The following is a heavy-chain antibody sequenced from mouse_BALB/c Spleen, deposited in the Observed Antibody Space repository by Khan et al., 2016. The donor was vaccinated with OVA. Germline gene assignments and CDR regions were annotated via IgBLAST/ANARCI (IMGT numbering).Heavy chain of an antibody. V-gene: IGHV3-1*02. J-gene: IGHJ1*01. Sequence: QLEESGPDLVKPSQSLSLTCTVTGYSITSGYSWHWIRQFPGNKLEWMGYISYSGNTNYNPSLKSRISITRDTSKNQFFLQLNSVTTEDTATYYCARAGTTVVAYWYFDVWGAGTTVTVSS. CDR3: ARAGTTVVAYWYFDV. D-gene: IGHD1-1*01. CDR1: GYSITSGYS. CDR2: ISYSGNT.